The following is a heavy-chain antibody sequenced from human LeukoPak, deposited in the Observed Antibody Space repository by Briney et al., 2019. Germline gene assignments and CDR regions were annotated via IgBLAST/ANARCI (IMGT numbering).Heavy chain of an antibody. D-gene: IGHD4-17*01. CDR1: GFTFSSYA. V-gene: IGHV3-23*01. CDR3: AKDRGGDYGLEYFQH. J-gene: IGHJ1*01. CDR2: ISGSGGST. Sequence: PGGSLRLSCAASGFTFSSYAMSWVRPAPGKGLEWVSAISGSGGSTYYADSVKGRFTISRDNSKNTLYLQMNSLRAEDTAVYYCAKDRGGDYGLEYFQHWGQGTLVTVSS.